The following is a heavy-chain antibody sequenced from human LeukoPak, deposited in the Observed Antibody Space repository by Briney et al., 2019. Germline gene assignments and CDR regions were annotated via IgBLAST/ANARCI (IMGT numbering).Heavy chain of an antibody. CDR2: MNPNSGNT. J-gene: IGHJ5*02. D-gene: IGHD6-19*01. Sequence: ASVKVSCKASGYTFTSYDINWVRQATGQGLEWMGWMNPNSGNTGYAQKFQGRVTITTDTSTSTAYMELRSLRSDDTAVYYCARDASGWYDGYWFDPWGQGTLVTVSS. CDR3: ARDASGWYDGYWFDP. CDR1: GYTFTSYD. V-gene: IGHV1-8*03.